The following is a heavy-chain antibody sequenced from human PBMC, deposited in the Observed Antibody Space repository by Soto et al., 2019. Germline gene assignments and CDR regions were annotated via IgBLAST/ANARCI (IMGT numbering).Heavy chain of an antibody. CDR1: GFTFSSYA. D-gene: IGHD3-3*01. V-gene: IGHV3-23*01. CDR2: ISGSGGST. Sequence: GGSLRLSCAASGFTFSSYAMSWVRQAPGKGLEWVSAISGSGGSTYYADPVKGRFTISRDNSKNTLYLQMNSLRAEDTAVYYCAKDKGRITIFGSRYYYYYYMDVWGKGTTVTVSS. J-gene: IGHJ6*03. CDR3: AKDKGRITIFGSRYYYYYYMDV.